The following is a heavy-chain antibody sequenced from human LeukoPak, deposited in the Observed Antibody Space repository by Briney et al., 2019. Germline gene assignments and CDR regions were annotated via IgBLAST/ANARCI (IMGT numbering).Heavy chain of an antibody. J-gene: IGHJ4*02. CDR3: ARGMGITMIDY. Sequence: GGSLRLSCAASGFTFSSYSMNWVRQAPGKGLEWVSSISGSSSYIYYADSVKGRFTISRDNAKNSLYLQMNSLRAEDTAVYYCARGMGITMIDYWGQGTLVTVSS. CDR1: GFTFSSYS. V-gene: IGHV3-21*01. D-gene: IGHD3-22*01. CDR2: ISGSSSYI.